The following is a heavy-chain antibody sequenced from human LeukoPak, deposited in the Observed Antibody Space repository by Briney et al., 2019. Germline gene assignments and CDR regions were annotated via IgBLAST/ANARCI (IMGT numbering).Heavy chain of an antibody. CDR1: GDTFTGYY. V-gene: IGHV1-2*02. J-gene: IGHJ4*02. CDR2: INPNSGGT. Sequence: GASVKVSCKASGDTFTGYYMHWVRQAPGQGLEWMGWINPNSGGTNYAQKFQGRVTMTRDTSISTAYMELSRLRSDDTAVYYCARVLNDYVWGSYRYDYWGQGTLVTVSS. D-gene: IGHD3-16*02. CDR3: ARVLNDYVWGSYRYDY.